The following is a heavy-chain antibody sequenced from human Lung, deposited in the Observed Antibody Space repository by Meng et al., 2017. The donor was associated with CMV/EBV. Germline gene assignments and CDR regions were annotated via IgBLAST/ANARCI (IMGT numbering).Heavy chain of an antibody. CDR3: AREMLVVPAATLSY. D-gene: IGHD2-2*01. CDR1: GFTSSSHA. J-gene: IGHJ4*02. V-gene: IGHV3-30*04. CDR2: ISYDGSNK. Sequence: LSPTCPASGFTSSSHAMHWVREAPGKGLEWVAVISYDGSNKYYADSVKGRFTISRDNSKNTLYLQMNSRRAEDTAVYYCAREMLVVPAATLSYWGQGTLVTVSS.